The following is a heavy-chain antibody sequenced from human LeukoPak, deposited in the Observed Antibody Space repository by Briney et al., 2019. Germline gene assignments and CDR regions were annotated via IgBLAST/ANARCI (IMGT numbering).Heavy chain of an antibody. D-gene: IGHD6-19*01. CDR3: ARVSFQAVAGGSDY. CDR2: INPNSGGT. J-gene: IGHJ4*02. V-gene: IGHV1-2*02. Sequence: ASVKVSCKASGYTFTGYYMHWVRQAPGQGLEWMGWINPNSGGTNYAQKFQGRVTMTRDTSISTAYMELSRLRSDDTAVYYCARVSFQAVAGGSDYWGQGTLVTVSS. CDR1: GYTFTGYY.